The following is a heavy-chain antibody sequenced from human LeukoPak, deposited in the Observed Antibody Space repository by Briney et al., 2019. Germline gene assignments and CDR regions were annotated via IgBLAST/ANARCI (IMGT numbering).Heavy chain of an antibody. CDR1: GGSISSYY. D-gene: IGHD5-18*01. CDR2: IYTSGST. V-gene: IGHV4-4*07. CDR3: ARDLARYRGYSYGRDAGWFDP. J-gene: IGHJ5*02. Sequence: SETLSLTCTVSGGSISSYYWSWIRQPAGKGLEWIGRIYTSGSTNYNPSLKSRVTMSVDTSKNQFSLKLSSVTAAATAVYYCARDLARYRGYSYGRDAGWFDPWGQGTLVTVSS.